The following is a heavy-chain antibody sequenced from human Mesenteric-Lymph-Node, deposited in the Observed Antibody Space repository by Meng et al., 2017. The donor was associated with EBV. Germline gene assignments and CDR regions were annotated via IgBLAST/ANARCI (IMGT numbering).Heavy chain of an antibody. Sequence: QAQLQESGPGPVKPSQTLSLTCAGSGDSIINGGHYWTWIRQPPGKGLEWIGYIFYTGSTYYNPPLKSRVTISLDISKNQFSLNLTSVTAADTAVYYCARDTNGDYGWVDPWGQGTLVTVSS. CDR3: ARDTNGDYGWVDP. J-gene: IGHJ5*02. CDR2: IFYTGST. D-gene: IGHD4-17*01. CDR1: GDSIINGGHY. V-gene: IGHV4-30-4*01.